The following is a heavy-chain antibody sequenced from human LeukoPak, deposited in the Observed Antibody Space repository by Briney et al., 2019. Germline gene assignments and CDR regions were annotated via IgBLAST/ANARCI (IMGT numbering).Heavy chain of an antibody. CDR2: IIPILGIA. V-gene: IGHV1-69*04. CDR1: GGTFSSYA. D-gene: IGHD6-19*01. Sequence: SVTVSFKASGGTFSSYAISWVRQAPGQGLEWMGRIIPILGIANYAQKFQGRVTITADKYTSTAYMELSSLRSEDTAVYYCARNDYESGQWLDTFDYWGQGTLVTVSS. J-gene: IGHJ4*02. CDR3: ARNDYESGQWLDTFDY.